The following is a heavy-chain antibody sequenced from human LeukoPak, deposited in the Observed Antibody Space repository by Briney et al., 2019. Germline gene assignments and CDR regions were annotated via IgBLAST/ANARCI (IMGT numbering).Heavy chain of an antibody. V-gene: IGHV3-66*04. Sequence: GGSLRLSCAASGFTVSGNYVSWVRRAPGKGLEWVSVMYSGGTIFYADSVKGRFTISRDSSKNTLYLQMRRLRVEDTAVYYCARHGVIGDAFDIWGQGTMVTVSS. CDR1: GFTVSGNY. CDR2: MYSGGTI. D-gene: IGHD2/OR15-2a*01. CDR3: ARHGVIGDAFDI. J-gene: IGHJ3*02.